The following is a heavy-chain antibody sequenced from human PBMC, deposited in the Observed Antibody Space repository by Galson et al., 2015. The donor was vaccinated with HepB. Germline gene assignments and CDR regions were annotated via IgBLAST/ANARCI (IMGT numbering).Heavy chain of an antibody. J-gene: IGHJ1*01. Sequence: SLRLSCAASGFTFSSYAMSWVRQAPGKGLEWVSAISGRGGSTYYADSVKGRFTISRDNSKNTLYLQMNSLRAEDTAVYYCAKDSSSGWYVGYFQHWGQGTLVTVSS. CDR2: ISGRGGST. V-gene: IGHV3-23*01. CDR3: AKDSSSGWYVGYFQH. CDR1: GFTFSSYA. D-gene: IGHD6-19*01.